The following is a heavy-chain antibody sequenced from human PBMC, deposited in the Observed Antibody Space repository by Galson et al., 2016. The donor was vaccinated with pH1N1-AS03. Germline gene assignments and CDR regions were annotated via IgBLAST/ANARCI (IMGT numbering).Heavy chain of an antibody. CDR2: IRDKANSNTI. V-gene: IGHV3-72*01. CDR1: GFPFSDHY. D-gene: IGHD4-23*01. CDR3: SRKLDD. Sequence: SLRLSCAASGFPFSDHYMDWVRQTPAKGLEWIARIRDKANSNTIEYAASVRGRITISRDDSQNSVYLQMNDLKAEDTALYYCSRKLDDWGQGTLVTVSS. J-gene: IGHJ4*02.